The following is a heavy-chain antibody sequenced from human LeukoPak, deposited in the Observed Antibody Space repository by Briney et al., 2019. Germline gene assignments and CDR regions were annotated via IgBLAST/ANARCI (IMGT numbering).Heavy chain of an antibody. CDR3: TRGRSSSWYVDY. J-gene: IGHJ4*02. CDR2: IRSKAYGGTT. D-gene: IGHD6-13*01. Sequence: GGSLRLSCTASGFTFGDYAMSWFPQAPGKGLEWVGLIRSKAYGGTTEYAASVKGRFTISRDDSKSIAYLQMNRLTTENTAVYYCTRGRSSSWYVDYWGERTLVTVSS. V-gene: IGHV3-49*03. CDR1: GFTFGDYA.